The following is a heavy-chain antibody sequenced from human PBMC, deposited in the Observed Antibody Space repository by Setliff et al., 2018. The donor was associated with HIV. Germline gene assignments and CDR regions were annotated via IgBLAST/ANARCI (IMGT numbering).Heavy chain of an antibody. J-gene: IGHJ1*01. CDR3: ARGGAAAGTEEYFQH. D-gene: IGHD6-13*01. V-gene: IGHV3-30*07. CDR2: ISYDGSRI. CDR1: GFGFSNFA. Sequence: GGSLRLSCVASGFGFSNFAMHWVRQAPGKGLEWVSVISYDGSRISYADSVKGRFTISRGNAKNSLYLQMNSLRAEDTAVYYCARGGAAAGTEEYFQHWGQGTLVTVSS.